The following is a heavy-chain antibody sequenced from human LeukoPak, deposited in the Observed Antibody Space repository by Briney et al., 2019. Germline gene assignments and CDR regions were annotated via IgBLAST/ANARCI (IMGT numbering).Heavy chain of an antibody. J-gene: IGHJ4*02. V-gene: IGHV4-39*01. CDR2: IYYSGNT. CDR1: GGSISSSSYY. D-gene: IGHD4-17*01. Sequence: SETLSLTCTVSGGSISSSSYYWGWIRQAPGKGLEWIGSIYYSGNTYYNPSLKSRVTISVDTSKNQFSLELNSVTAADTAVYYCARHATVTSFTFAHWGQGTLVTVSS. CDR3: ARHATVTSFTFAH.